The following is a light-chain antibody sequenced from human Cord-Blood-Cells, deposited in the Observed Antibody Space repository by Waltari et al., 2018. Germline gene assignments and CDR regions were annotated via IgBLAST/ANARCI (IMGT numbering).Light chain of an antibody. V-gene: IGKV1-33*01. CDR3: QQYDNLPLT. J-gene: IGKJ4*01. CDR1: QDISNY. CDR2: DAS. Sequence: DLQLPQSPSSLPAPVGHRATITCQASQDISNYLNWYQQKSGKAPKLLIYDASNLETGVPSRFSGSGSGTDFTFTISSLQPEDIATYYCQQYDNLPLTFGGGTKVEIK.